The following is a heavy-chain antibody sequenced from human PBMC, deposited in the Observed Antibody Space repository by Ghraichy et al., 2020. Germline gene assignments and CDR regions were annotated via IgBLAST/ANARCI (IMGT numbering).Heavy chain of an antibody. CDR2: IWYDGSNK. CDR1: GFTFSSYG. CDR3: ARDKFYGGNRTFDY. V-gene: IGHV3-33*01. Sequence: GGSLRLSCAASGFTFSSYGMHWVRQAPGKGLEWVAIIWYDGSNKYYVDSVKGLFTISRDNSKNTLYLQMNSLRAEDTAVYYCARDKFYGGNRTFDYWGQGPQFTVSS. D-gene: IGHD4-23*01. J-gene: IGHJ4*02.